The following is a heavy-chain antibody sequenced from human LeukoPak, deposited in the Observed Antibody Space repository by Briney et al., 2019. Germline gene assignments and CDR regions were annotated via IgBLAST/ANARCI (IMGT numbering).Heavy chain of an antibody. CDR2: IDTDGTNT. CDR3: ARDLAGACDY. D-gene: IGHD6-19*01. V-gene: IGHV3-74*03. Sequence: GGPLSLSCAASGFTYSTNWKHWPRQAPGKGLVWVSRIDTDGTNTPYADSEKGRLHLSRENAKHTLYLQVNSLRAEHTAVYHCARDLAGACDYWGQGTLVSVSS. CDR1: GFTYSTNW. J-gene: IGHJ4*02.